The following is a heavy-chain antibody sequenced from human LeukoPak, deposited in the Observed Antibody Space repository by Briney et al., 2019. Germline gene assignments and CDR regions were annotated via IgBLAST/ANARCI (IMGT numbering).Heavy chain of an antibody. J-gene: IGHJ4*02. CDR1: GGSFSGYY. CDR3: ARGRPQDYDILTGYYPYYFDY. CDR2: INHSGST. Sequence: SETLSLTCAVYGGSFSGYYWSWIRQPPGKGLEWIGEINHSGSTNYNPSLKSRVTISVDTSKNQFSLKLSSVTAADTAVYYCARGRPQDYDILTGYYPYYFDYWGQGTLVTVSS. D-gene: IGHD3-9*01. V-gene: IGHV4-34*01.